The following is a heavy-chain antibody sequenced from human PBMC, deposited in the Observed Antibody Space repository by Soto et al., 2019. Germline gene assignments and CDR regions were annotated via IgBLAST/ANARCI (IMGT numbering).Heavy chain of an antibody. CDR3: ARALPTVTTRLGGWAY. V-gene: IGHV1-18*01. CDR1: GYTFTSYG. CDR2: ISAYNGNT. Sequence: QVQLVQSGAEVKKPGASVKVSCKASGYTFTSYGISWVRQAPGQGLEWMGWISAYNGNTNYARKLQGRVTMTTDTSTSTAYMELRSLRSDDTAVYYCARALPTVTTRLGGWAYWGQGTLVTVSS. J-gene: IGHJ4*02. D-gene: IGHD4-17*01.